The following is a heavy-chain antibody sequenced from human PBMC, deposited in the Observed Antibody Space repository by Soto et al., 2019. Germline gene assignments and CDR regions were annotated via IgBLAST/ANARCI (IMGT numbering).Heavy chain of an antibody. Sequence: EVQLVESGGGLVKPGGSLRLSCAASGFTFSSYSMNWVRQAPGKGLEWVSSISSSSSYIYYADSVKGRFTISRDNAKNSLYLQMNSLRAEDTAVYYCARDLLPGIAVAGRHDPWGQGTLVTVSS. D-gene: IGHD6-19*01. J-gene: IGHJ5*02. V-gene: IGHV3-21*01. CDR2: ISSSSSYI. CDR1: GFTFSSYS. CDR3: ARDLLPGIAVAGRHDP.